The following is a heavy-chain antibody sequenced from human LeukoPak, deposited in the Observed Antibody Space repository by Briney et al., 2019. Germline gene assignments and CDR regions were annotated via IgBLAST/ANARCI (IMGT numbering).Heavy chain of an antibody. Sequence: PGGSLRLSCAASGFTFSSYAMHWVRQAPGKGLEWVAVISYDGSNKYYADSVKGRFTISRDNSKNTLYLQMNSLRAEDTAVYYCARDNGYCSSTSCYFSYWGQGTLVTVSS. CDR3: ARDNGYCSSTSCYFSY. V-gene: IGHV3-30-3*01. CDR1: GFTFSSYA. D-gene: IGHD2-2*03. CDR2: ISYDGSNK. J-gene: IGHJ4*02.